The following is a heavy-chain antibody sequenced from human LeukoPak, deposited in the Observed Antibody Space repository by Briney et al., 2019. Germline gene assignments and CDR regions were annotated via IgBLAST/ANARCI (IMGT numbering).Heavy chain of an antibody. CDR3: TRIVGATVMDY. Sequence: GGSQRLSCSASGFTFSNAWMSWVRQASGKGLEWVGRIRSKANSYAIAYAASVKGRFTISGDDSKNTAYLQMNSLKTEDTAVYYCTRIVGATVMDYWGQGTLVTVSS. CDR2: IRSKANSYAI. J-gene: IGHJ4*02. D-gene: IGHD1-26*01. CDR1: GFTFSNAW. V-gene: IGHV3-73*01.